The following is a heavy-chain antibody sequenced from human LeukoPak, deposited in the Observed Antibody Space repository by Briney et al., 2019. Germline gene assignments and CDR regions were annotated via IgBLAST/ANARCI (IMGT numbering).Heavy chain of an antibody. V-gene: IGHV3-7*03. CDR1: GFPFSSYW. CDR3: AKDGYDSSGYSDY. J-gene: IGHJ4*02. CDR2: IKQDGSKK. D-gene: IGHD3-22*01. Sequence: GGSLRLSCVASGFPFSSYWMTWVRQAPGKGLEWVANIKQDGSKKSYVDSVKGRFTISRDNAKNSLYLQMNSLRAEDTAVYYCAKDGYDSSGYSDYWGQGTLVTVSS.